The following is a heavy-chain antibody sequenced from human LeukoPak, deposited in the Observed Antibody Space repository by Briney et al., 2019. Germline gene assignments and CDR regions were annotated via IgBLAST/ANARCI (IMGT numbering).Heavy chain of an antibody. CDR1: GGSFSGYY. V-gene: IGHV4-34*01. Sequence: SETLSLTCAVYGGSFSGYYWSWIRQSPGKGLEWIGEITHSGSAKDKSGSATYNPSLRSRVSISIDTSKNEFSLKLTSVTAADTAVYYCARVEGTYYYGSGSYAFDIWGQGTMVTVSS. J-gene: IGHJ3*02. CDR2: ITHSGSA. CDR3: ARVEGTYYYGSGSYAFDI. D-gene: IGHD3-10*01.